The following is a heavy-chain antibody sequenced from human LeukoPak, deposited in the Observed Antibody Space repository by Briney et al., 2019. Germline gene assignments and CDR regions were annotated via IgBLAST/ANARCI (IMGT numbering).Heavy chain of an antibody. CDR1: GFTFNTYW. CDR2: INQDGTKK. J-gene: IGHJ3*01. D-gene: IGHD3-9*01. CDR3: ARDLSNKILTTYYDVFDV. Sequence: GGPLRLSCAASGFTFNTYWMTWVRQAPGEGLEWVANINQDGTKKHYVDSVEGRFTISRDNARNSLYLQMNSLRAEDTAVYYCARDLSNKILTTYYDVFDVWGQGSMVTVSS. V-gene: IGHV3-7*03.